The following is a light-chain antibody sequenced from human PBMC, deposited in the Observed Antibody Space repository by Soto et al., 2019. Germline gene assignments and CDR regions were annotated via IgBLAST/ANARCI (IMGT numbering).Light chain of an antibody. V-gene: IGKV3-20*01. Sequence: EIVLTQSPGTLSMSPGERATLSCRASQSVSSSALAWYQQTPGQAPRLLIFGASSRATGIPDRFSGSGSGTDFTLTISRLEPEAFAVYFCQQYGSSPTFGQGTKVEIK. J-gene: IGKJ1*01. CDR2: GAS. CDR3: QQYGSSPT. CDR1: QSVSSSA.